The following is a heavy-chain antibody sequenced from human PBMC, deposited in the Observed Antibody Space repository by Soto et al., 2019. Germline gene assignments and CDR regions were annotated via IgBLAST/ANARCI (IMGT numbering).Heavy chain of an antibody. CDR3: GRGLLGEVATIAYFDY. D-gene: IGHD5-12*01. V-gene: IGHV1-8*01. CDR2: MNPNSGNT. J-gene: IGHJ4*02. CDR1: GYTFTSYD. Sequence: ASVKVSCKASGYTFTSYDINWVRQATGQGLEWMGWMNPNSGNTGYAQKFQGRVTMTRNTSISTAYMELSSLRSEDTAVYYCGRGLLGEVATIAYFDYWGQGTLVTVSS.